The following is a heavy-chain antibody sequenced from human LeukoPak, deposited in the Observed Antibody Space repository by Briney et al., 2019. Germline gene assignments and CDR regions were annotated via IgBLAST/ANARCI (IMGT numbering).Heavy chain of an antibody. CDR1: GFTFTSYA. D-gene: IGHD6-19*01. J-gene: IGHJ4*02. V-gene: IGHV3-23*01. Sequence: PGGSLRLSCSASGFTFTSYAMSWVRQGPGKGLEWVSVIGDSGGSTYYADSVKGRFTISRDNSKNTLYLQMNSLRADDTAVYYCAKRRWLGGIGVADPFDYWGQGTLVTVSS. CDR2: IGDSGGST. CDR3: AKRRWLGGIGVADPFDY.